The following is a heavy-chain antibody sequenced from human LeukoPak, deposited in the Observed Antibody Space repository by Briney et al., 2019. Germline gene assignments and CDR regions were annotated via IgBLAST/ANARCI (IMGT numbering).Heavy chain of an antibody. CDR2: MYYDGSS. CDR1: GGSINSGTFY. J-gene: IGHJ4*02. V-gene: IGHV4-39*01. D-gene: IGHD1-26*01. CDR3: ARRSDSGSDDGEDYFDY. Sequence: PSETLSLTCTVSGGSINSGTFYWGWIRQPPGKGLEWIGSMYYDGSSYYNPSLKSRVTTSVDTSKNQFSLKLTSVTAADTAVYFCARRSDSGSDDGEDYFDYWGQGTLVTVS.